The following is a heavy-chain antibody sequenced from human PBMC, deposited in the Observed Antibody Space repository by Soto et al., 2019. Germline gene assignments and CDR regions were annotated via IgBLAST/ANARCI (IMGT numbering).Heavy chain of an antibody. V-gene: IGHV5-51*01. D-gene: IGHD6-6*01. CDR2: IYPGDSDT. J-gene: IGHJ4*02. Sequence: PGESLKISCKTSGYGFGYYWIAWVRQMPGKGLEWMGIIYPGDSDTRYSPPFQGQVTISADKSITTAYLQWASLKASDTAIYYCARQASRLASRPPFDYWGQGTLVTVSS. CDR1: GYGFGYYW. CDR3: ARQASRLASRPPFDY.